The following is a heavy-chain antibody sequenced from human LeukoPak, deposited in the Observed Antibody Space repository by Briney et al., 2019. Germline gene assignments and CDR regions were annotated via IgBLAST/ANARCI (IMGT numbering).Heavy chain of an antibody. D-gene: IGHD4-17*01. J-gene: IGHJ4*02. V-gene: IGHV3-21*01. Sequence: GGSLRLSCAASGFTFSSYSMNWVRQAPGKGLEGFSSISSSSRYIYYADSVKGRFTISRDNAKNSLYLQINSLRAEDTAVYYCARDSSDYGDLNRDYWGQGPLVTVSS. CDR2: ISSSSRYI. CDR3: ARDSSDYGDLNRDY. CDR1: GFTFSSYS.